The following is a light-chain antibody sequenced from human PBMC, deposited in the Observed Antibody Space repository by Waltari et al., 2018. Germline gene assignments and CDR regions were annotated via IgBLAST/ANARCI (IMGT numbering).Light chain of an antibody. CDR3: QQYKTKYT. CDR1: ESISTW. CDR2: QAS. J-gene: IGKJ2*01. Sequence: DIQMTQSPSTLSASVGDSVTITCRASESISTWLAWYQQKPGKAPKVLIFQASSLESDVPSRFSGSGSGTEFTLTISSLQPDDFATYYCQQYKTKYTFGQGTRLEIK. V-gene: IGKV1-5*03.